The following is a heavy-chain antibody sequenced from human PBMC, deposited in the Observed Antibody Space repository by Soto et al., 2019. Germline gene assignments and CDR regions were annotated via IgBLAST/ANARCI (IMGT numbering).Heavy chain of an antibody. CDR1: GFTFSSYA. V-gene: IGHV3-30-3*01. Sequence: RGSLRLSCAGSGFTFSSYAMHWVRQAPGKGLEWVAVISYDGSNKYYADSVKGRFTISRDNSKNTLYLQMNSLRAEDTAVYYCARGSVDTAMVPDYYYYYGMDVWGQGTTVTVSS. J-gene: IGHJ6*02. D-gene: IGHD5-18*01. CDR2: ISYDGSNK. CDR3: ARGSVDTAMVPDYYYYYGMDV.